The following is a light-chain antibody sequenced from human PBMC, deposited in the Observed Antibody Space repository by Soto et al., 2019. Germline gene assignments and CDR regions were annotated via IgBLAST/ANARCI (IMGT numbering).Light chain of an antibody. J-gene: IGKJ4*01. V-gene: IGKV1-8*01. Sequence: ALRMTQSPSSFSASKGDRVTITCRASQGISSYLAWYQQKPGKAPKLPIYAASTLQSGVPSRFSGSGSGTDFTLTISCLQSEDFATYYCQQYYSYPLTFGGGTKVDIK. CDR2: AAS. CDR3: QQYYSYPLT. CDR1: QGISSY.